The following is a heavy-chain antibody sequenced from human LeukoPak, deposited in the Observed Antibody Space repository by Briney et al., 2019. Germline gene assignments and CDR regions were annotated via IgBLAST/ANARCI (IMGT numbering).Heavy chain of an antibody. J-gene: IGHJ4*02. CDR2: IKSKSDGGTT. Sequence: GGSLRLSSGASGFTFSNAWMRWVRQAPGKGLEWVGRIKSKSDGGTTDYAAPVKGRFTTSRDDSKNTLYLQMNSLKTEDTAVYYCATAPEASYYDSSGYPGDSWGQGTLVTVSS. CDR1: GFTFSNAW. CDR3: ATAPEASYYDSSGYPGDS. V-gene: IGHV3-15*01. D-gene: IGHD3-22*01.